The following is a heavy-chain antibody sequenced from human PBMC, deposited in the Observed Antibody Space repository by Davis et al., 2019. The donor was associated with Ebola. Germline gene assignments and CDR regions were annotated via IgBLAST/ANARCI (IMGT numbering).Heavy chain of an antibody. V-gene: IGHV3-11*01. Sequence: GESLKISCAASGFTFSDYYMSWIRQAPGKGLEWVSYISSSGSTIYYADSVKGRFTISRDNAKNSLYLQMNSLRAEDTAVYYCARDRGYGSYNWFDPWGQGTLVTVSS. CDR3: ARDRGYGSYNWFDP. CDR2: ISSSGSTI. D-gene: IGHD1-26*01. J-gene: IGHJ5*02. CDR1: GFTFSDYY.